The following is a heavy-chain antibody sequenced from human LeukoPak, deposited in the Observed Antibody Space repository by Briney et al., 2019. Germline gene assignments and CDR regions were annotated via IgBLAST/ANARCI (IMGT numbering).Heavy chain of an antibody. V-gene: IGHV1-69*13. D-gene: IGHD2-8*01. Sequence: GASVKVSCKASGGTFSSYAISWVRQAPGQGLEWMGGIIPIFGTANYAQKFQGRVTITADESTSTAYMELSSLRSEDTAVYYCARPLAPVMLNAFDVWGQGTMVTVSS. CDR1: GGTFSSYA. CDR2: IIPIFGTA. J-gene: IGHJ3*01. CDR3: ARPLAPVMLNAFDV.